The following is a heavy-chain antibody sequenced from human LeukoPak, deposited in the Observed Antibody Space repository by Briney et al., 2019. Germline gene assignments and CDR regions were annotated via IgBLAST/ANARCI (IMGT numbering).Heavy chain of an antibody. V-gene: IGHV3-23*01. CDR3: AKDFNYYDSSGYYDY. D-gene: IGHD3-22*01. CDR2: ISGSGGST. CDR1: GFTFSSYA. Sequence: GGSLRLSCAASGFTFSSYAMSWVRQAPGKGLERVSAISGSGGSTYYADSVKGRFTISRDNSKNTLYLQMNSLRAEDTAVYYCAKDFNYYDSSGYYDYWGQGTLVTVSS. J-gene: IGHJ4*02.